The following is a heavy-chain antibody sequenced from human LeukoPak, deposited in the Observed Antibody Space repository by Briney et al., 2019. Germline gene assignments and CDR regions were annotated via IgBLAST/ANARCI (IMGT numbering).Heavy chain of an antibody. Sequence: PGGSLRLSCAASGFTFSSHWMSWVRQAPVKGLEWVANINQDGSERYYVDSVKGRFTISRDNAKNSLHLQMNSLRAEDTAVYYCARYSEYSSSFAFNIWGQGTMVTVSS. D-gene: IGHD6-13*01. CDR1: GFTFSSHW. CDR2: INQDGSER. CDR3: ARYSEYSSSFAFNI. V-gene: IGHV3-7*01. J-gene: IGHJ3*02.